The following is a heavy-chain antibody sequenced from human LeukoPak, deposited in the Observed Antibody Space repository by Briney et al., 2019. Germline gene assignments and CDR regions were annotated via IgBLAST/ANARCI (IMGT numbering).Heavy chain of an antibody. V-gene: IGHV4-59*01. Sequence: SETLSLTCTVSGGAISSYYWSWIRQSPGKGLEWIGYIYDSGSTNYNPSLKSRVTMSVDTSNNQFSLKLRSVTAADTAVYYCARELGYCSGSSCYHYFDYWGQGTLVTVSS. CDR1: GGAISSYY. CDR3: ARELGYCSGSSCYHYFDY. J-gene: IGHJ4*02. D-gene: IGHD2-15*01. CDR2: IYDSGST.